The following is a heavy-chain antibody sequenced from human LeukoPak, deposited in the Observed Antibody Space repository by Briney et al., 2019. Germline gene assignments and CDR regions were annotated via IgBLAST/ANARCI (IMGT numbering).Heavy chain of an antibody. CDR3: ARAHPLNWGS. D-gene: IGHD7-27*01. V-gene: IGHV3-21*01. Sequence: GGSLRLSCAASGFTFSNAWMSWVRQAPGKGLEWVSSISSSSSYIYYADSVKGRFTISRDNAKDSLYLQMNSLRAEDTAVYYCARAHPLNWGSWGQGTLVTVSS. CDR2: ISSSSSYI. J-gene: IGHJ4*02. CDR1: GFTFSNAW.